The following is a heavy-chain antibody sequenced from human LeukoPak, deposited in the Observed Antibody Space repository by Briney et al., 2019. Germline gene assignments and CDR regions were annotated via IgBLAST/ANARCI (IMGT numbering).Heavy chain of an antibody. D-gene: IGHD6-6*01. J-gene: IGHJ5*02. Sequence: PGRSLRLSCAASGFTFSSYGMHWVRQAPGKGLEWVAVISYDGSNKYYADSVKGRFTISRDNSKNTLYLQMNSLRAEDRAVYYCAKDPGSSSSGWFDPWGQGTLVTVSS. CDR1: GFTFSSYG. V-gene: IGHV3-30*18. CDR3: AKDPGSSSSGWFDP. CDR2: ISYDGSNK.